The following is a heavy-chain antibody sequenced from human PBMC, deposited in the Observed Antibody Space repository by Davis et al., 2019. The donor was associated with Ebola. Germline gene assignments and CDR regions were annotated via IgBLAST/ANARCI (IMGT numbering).Heavy chain of an antibody. V-gene: IGHV3-21*01. J-gene: IGHJ4*02. CDR3: ASTSGYSSGWYV. Sequence: GESLKISCAASGFTFSSYSMNWVRQAPGKGLEWVSSISSSSSYIYYADSVKGRFTISRDNAKNSLYLQMNSLRAEDTAVYYCASTSGYSSGWYVWGQGTLVTVSS. CDR1: GFTFSSYS. CDR2: ISSSSSYI. D-gene: IGHD6-19*01.